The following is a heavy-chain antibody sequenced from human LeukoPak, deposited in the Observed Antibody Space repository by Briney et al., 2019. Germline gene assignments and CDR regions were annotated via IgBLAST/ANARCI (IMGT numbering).Heavy chain of an antibody. CDR2: IFTSGTT. D-gene: IGHD1-1*01. CDR1: GGSINSGSYY. J-gene: IGHJ6*03. V-gene: IGHV4-61*02. CDR3: ARVSWFPGTSYYYMDV. Sequence: PSETLSLTCTVSGGSINSGSYYWSWVRQPAGKGLEWIGRIFTSGTTNYNPSLKSRVTISVDTSKNQFSLKLSSVTAADTAVYYCARVSWFPGTSYYYMDVWGKGTTVTVSS.